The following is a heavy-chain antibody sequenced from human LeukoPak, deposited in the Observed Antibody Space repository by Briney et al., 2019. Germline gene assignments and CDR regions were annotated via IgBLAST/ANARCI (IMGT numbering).Heavy chain of an antibody. CDR2: IYYTGST. CDR3: ARYVDGSYLP. D-gene: IGHD3-16*02. CDR1: GGSISNYSYY. J-gene: IGHJ5*02. V-gene: IGHV4-39*01. Sequence: ASETLSLTCTVSGGSISNYSYYWGWIRQPPGKGLEWIGSIYYTGSTYYNLSLKSRVTISADMSKNQFSLKLTSVTAADTAMYYCARYVDGSYLPWGQGTLVTISS.